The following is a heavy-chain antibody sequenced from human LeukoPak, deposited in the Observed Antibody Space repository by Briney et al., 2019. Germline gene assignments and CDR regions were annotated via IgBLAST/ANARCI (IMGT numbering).Heavy chain of an antibody. CDR3: ARAADYGYYYYYMDV. Sequence: PSETLSLTCTVSGGSISTYYWSWIRQPPGKGLEWIGSIYHSGSTYYNPSLKSRVTISVDTSKNQFSLKLSSVTAADTAVYYCARAADYGYYYYYMDVWGKGTTVTVSS. CDR1: GGSISTYY. D-gene: IGHD4-17*01. V-gene: IGHV4-38-2*02. J-gene: IGHJ6*03. CDR2: IYHSGST.